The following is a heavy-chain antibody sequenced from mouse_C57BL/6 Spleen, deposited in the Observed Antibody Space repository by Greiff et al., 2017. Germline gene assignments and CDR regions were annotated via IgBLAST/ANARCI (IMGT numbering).Heavy chain of an antibody. D-gene: IGHD2-2*01. CDR3: ARDRNTRVTTGYYFDY. CDR2: ISDGGSYT. J-gene: IGHJ2*01. CDR1: GFTFSSYA. V-gene: IGHV5-4*01. Sequence: EVQGVESGGGLVKPGGSLKLSCAASGFTFSSYAMSWVRQTPEKRLEWVATISDGGSYTYYPDNVKGRFTISRDNAKNNLYLQMRHLKSEDTAMYYCARDRNTRVTTGYYFDYWGQGTTLTVSS.